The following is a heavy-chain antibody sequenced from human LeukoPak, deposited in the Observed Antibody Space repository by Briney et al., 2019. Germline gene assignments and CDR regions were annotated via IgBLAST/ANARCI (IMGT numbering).Heavy chain of an antibody. CDR1: GFIFSSFG. D-gene: IGHD6-19*01. J-gene: IGHJ4*02. V-gene: IGHV3-30*18. CDR3: AKKDVGGWYGIDY. CDR2: ISYDGSSK. Sequence: GGSLRLSCAASGFIFSSFGMHWVRQAPGKGLEWVALISYDGSSKYYADSMKGRFTISRDTSKNILYLQMNSLRAEDTAVYYCAKKDVGGWYGIDYWGQGTLVIASS.